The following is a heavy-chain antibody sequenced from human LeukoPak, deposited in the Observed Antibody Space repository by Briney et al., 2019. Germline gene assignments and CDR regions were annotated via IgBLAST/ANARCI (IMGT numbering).Heavy chain of an antibody. D-gene: IGHD4-23*01. CDR3: ARLYGGNSGPNWFDP. V-gene: IGHV5-51*01. CDR1: GYSFTSYW. J-gene: IGHJ5*02. Sequence: GESLKISCKGSGYSFTSYWIGWVRQMPGKGLEWMGIIYPGDSDTRYSPSFQGQVTISADKSISAAYLQWSSLKASDTAMYYCARLYGGNSGPNWFDPWGQGTLVTVSS. CDR2: IYPGDSDT.